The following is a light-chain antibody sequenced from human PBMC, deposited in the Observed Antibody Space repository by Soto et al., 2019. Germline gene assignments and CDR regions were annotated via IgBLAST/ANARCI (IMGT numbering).Light chain of an antibody. CDR2: KAS. Sequence: DIQMTQSPSTLSASVGDRVTITCRASQTVENYLAWYQQKPGKAPKLLIYKASGLESGVPSRFGGSGYGTEFPLTISSLQSEDFAVYYCPQYGFSLRTFGQGSKVAI. CDR3: PQYGFSLRT. V-gene: IGKV1-5*03. CDR1: QTVENY. J-gene: IGKJ1*01.